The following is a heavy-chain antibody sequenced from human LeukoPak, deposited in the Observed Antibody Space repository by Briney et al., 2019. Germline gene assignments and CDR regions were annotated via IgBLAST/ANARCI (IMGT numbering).Heavy chain of an antibody. V-gene: IGHV4-39*01. J-gene: IGHJ4*02. CDR2: IYYSGST. Sequence: SETLSLTCTVSACSISSSSYYWGWIRQPPGKGLEWIGSIYYSGSTYYNPSLKSRATISVDTSKNQLSLKLSSVTAADTAVYYCARGRAARTRRACGYFDYWGQGTLVTVSS. D-gene: IGHD6-6*01. CDR1: ACSISSSSYY. CDR3: ARGRAARTRRACGYFDY.